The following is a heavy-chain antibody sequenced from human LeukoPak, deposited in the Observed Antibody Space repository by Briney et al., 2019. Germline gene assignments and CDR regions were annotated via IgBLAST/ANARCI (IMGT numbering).Heavy chain of an antibody. CDR3: ARVISVNWFDP. CDR1: GFTFSSYE. Sequence: GGSLRLSCAASGFTFSSYEMNWVRQAPGKGLEWVSYISSSGSTIYYADSVKGRFTISRDNAKNSLYLQMNSLRAEDTAVYYCARVISVNWFDPWGQGTLVTASS. CDR2: ISSSGSTI. V-gene: IGHV3-48*03. J-gene: IGHJ5*02.